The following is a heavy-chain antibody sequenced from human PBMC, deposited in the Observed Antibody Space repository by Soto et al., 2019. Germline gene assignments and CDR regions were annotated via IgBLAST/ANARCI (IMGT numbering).Heavy chain of an antibody. J-gene: IGHJ6*02. Sequence: RASVKVSCKASGYTFTSYDMHWVRQAPGQGLEWMGIINPSGGSTSYAQKFQGRVTMTRDTSTSTVYMELSSLRSEDTAVYYCARAVCSSTSCYSLGHYYYRMDVWGQGTTVTVSS. CDR3: ARAVCSSTSCYSLGHYYYRMDV. D-gene: IGHD2-2*02. CDR2: INPSGGST. V-gene: IGHV1-46*01. CDR1: GYTFTSYD.